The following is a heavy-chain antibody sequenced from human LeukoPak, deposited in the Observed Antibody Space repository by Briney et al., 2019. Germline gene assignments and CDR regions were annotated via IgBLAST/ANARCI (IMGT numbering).Heavy chain of an antibody. J-gene: IGHJ4*02. CDR3: AKDKSFCSSNSCYVYTVDY. V-gene: IGHV3-23*01. D-gene: IGHD2-2*01. CDR2: ISGSGGST. Sequence: GGSLRLSCAASGFTFSSYAMSWVRQAPGKGLEWVSAISGSGGSTYYADSVKGRFTISRDNSKSTLYLQMNSLRAEDTAVYYCAKDKSFCSSNSCYVYTVDYWGQGTLVTVSS. CDR1: GFTFSSYA.